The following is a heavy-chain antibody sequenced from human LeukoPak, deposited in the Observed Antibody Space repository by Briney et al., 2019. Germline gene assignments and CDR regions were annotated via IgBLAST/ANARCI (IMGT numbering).Heavy chain of an antibody. V-gene: IGHV3-21*04. J-gene: IGHJ6*04. D-gene: IGHD6-13*01. Sequence: KTGGSLRFSCAASGFTFSSYSMNWVRQAPGKGLEWVSSISSSSSYIYYADSVKGRFTISRDNAKNSLYLQMNSLRAEDTAVYYCAAQQQLVRWFVWGKGTTVTISS. CDR2: ISSSSSYI. CDR3: AAQQQLVRWFV. CDR1: GFTFSSYS.